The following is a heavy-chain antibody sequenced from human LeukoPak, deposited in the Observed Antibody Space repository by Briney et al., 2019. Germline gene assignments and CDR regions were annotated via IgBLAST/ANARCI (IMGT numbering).Heavy chain of an antibody. J-gene: IGHJ4*02. CDR2: VSGDGGRT. CDR3: AREDQTRGTFDC. D-gene: IGHD2-15*01. CDR1: RFIFDDYA. V-gene: IGHV3-43*02. Sequence: RQSRSLSCAVFRFIFDDYAMRWDSHAAREGLEWVSFVSGDGGRTYSEDSVRGRFTLSRDNAKKSLYLQMNSLRAEDTAVYYCAREDQTRGTFDCWGQGTLVTVSS.